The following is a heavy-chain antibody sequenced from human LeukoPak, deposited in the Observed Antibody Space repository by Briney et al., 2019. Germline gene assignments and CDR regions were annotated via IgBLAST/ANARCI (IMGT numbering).Heavy chain of an antibody. CDR3: ARVGWAYSSSWYFDY. J-gene: IGHJ4*02. D-gene: IGHD6-13*01. CDR2: IYTSGST. CDR1: GGSISSYY. V-gene: IGHV4-4*07. Sequence: TSETLSLTCTVSGGSISSYYWSWIRQPVGKGLEWIGRIYTSGSTNYNPSLKSRVTMSVDTSKNQFSLKLSSVTAADTAVYYCARVGWAYSSSWYFDYWGQGTLVTVSS.